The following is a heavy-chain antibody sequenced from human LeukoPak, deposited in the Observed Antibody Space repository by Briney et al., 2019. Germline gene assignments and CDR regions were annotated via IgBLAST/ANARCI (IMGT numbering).Heavy chain of an antibody. CDR3: ARDRSGWPVDY. V-gene: IGHV3-21*01. CDR1: GFTFSSYS. D-gene: IGHD6-19*01. Sequence: GRSLRLSCAASGFTFSSYSMNWVRQAPGKGLEWVSSISSSSSYIYYADSVKGRFTISRDNAKNSLYLQMNSLRAEDTAVYYCARDRSGWPVDYWGQGTLVTVSS. CDR2: ISSSSSYI. J-gene: IGHJ4*02.